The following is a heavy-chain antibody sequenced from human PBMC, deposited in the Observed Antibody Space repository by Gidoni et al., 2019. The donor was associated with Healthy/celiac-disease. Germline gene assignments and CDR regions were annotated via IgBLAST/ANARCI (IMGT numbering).Heavy chain of an antibody. V-gene: IGHV4-59*01. Sequence: QVQLQESGPGLVKPSQPLSLPCQFTGGSISRYYWSWIRQPTGKGLELIGYIYYSGSTNYNPSLKSRVTISVDTSKNQFSLKLSSVTAADTAVYYCARRSPVAGDFPDAFDIWGQGTMVTVSS. J-gene: IGHJ3*02. CDR2: IYYSGST. CDR1: GGSISRYY. CDR3: ARRSPVAGDFPDAFDI. D-gene: IGHD6-19*01.